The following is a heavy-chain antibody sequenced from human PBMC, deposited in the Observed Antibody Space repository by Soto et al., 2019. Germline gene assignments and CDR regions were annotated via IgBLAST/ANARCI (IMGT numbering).Heavy chain of an antibody. J-gene: IGHJ6*03. Sequence: GASVKVSCKASGYTFTSYGISWVRQAPGQGLEWMGWINAYSGNTNYAQKFQGRVTMTRDTSTSTAYMELSSLRSEDTAVYYCARDLWFGELLTPYYMDVWGKGTTVTVSS. CDR1: GYTFTSYG. D-gene: IGHD3-10*01. V-gene: IGHV1-18*01. CDR2: INAYSGNT. CDR3: ARDLWFGELLTPYYMDV.